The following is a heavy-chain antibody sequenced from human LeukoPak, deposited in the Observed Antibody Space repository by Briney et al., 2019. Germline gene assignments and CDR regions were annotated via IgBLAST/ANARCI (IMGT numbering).Heavy chain of an antibody. V-gene: IGHV1-18*01. CDR2: ISAYNGNT. CDR3: ASLDYGDSRGAFDI. J-gene: IGHJ3*02. Sequence: ASVKVSCKASGYTFTSYDINWVRQAPGQGLEWMGWISAYNGNTNYAQKLQGRVTMTTDTSTSTAYMELRSLRSDDTAVYYCASLDYGDSRGAFDIWGQGTMVTVSS. CDR1: GYTFTSYD. D-gene: IGHD4-17*01.